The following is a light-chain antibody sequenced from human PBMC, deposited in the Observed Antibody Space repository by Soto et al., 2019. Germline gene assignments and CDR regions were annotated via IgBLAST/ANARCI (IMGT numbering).Light chain of an antibody. CDR1: QGIRDA. J-gene: IGKJ1*01. CDR2: AAS. V-gene: IGKV1-17*01. Sequence: DIQMTQSPSSLSASVGDRVTITCRASQGIRDALGWYQQKPGKAPKRLIYAASSLQSGVPSRFSGSGSVTEFTLTISRLQPEDFATYFCLQNNSYPQTFGQGTKVEIK. CDR3: LQNNSYPQT.